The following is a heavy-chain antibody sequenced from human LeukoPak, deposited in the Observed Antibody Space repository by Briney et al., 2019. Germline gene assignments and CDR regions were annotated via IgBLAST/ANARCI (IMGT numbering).Heavy chain of an antibody. Sequence: SETLSLTCAVYGGSFSGYYWSWIRQPPGKGLEWIGEINHSGSTNYNPSLKSRVTISVDTSKNQFFLKLSSVTAADTAVYYCARLWMVPARPINWFDPWGQGTLVTVSS. CDR3: ARLWMVPARPINWFDP. J-gene: IGHJ5*02. D-gene: IGHD2-2*01. CDR2: INHSGST. CDR1: GGSFSGYY. V-gene: IGHV4-34*01.